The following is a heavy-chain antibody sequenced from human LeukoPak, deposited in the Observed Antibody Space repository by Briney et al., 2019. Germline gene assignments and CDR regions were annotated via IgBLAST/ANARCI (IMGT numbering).Heavy chain of an antibody. J-gene: IGHJ6*04. CDR2: IIPIFGTA. CDR3: AGDGCSGGSCYTLRRDYYYYGMDV. D-gene: IGHD2-15*01. CDR1: GGTFSSYA. Sequence: ASVKVSCKASGGTFSSYAISWVRQAPGQGLEWMGGIIPIFGTANYAQKFQGRATITADESTSTAYMELSSLRSEDTAVYYCAGDGCSGGSCYTLRRDYYYYGMDVWGKGTTVTVSS. V-gene: IGHV1-69*01.